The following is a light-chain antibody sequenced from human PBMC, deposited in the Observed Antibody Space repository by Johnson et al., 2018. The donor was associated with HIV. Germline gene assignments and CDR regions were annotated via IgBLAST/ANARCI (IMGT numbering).Light chain of an antibody. V-gene: IGLV1-51*02. CDR1: SSNIGKNY. CDR2: ENN. J-gene: IGLJ1*01. CDR3: GTWDSTLSAPHYV. Sequence: QSVFTQPPSVSAAPGQKVTISCSGSSSNIGKNYVSWYQQLPGTAPKVLIYENNKRPSGIPDRFSGSKSGASATLGITGLQTGDEADYYCGTWDSTLSAPHYVFGTGTNVTVL.